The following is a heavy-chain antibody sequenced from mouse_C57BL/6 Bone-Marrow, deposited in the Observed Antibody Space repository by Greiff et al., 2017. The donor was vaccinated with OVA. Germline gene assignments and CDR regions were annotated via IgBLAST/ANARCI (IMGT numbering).Heavy chain of an antibody. V-gene: IGHV14-4*01. CDR1: GFNITDDY. CDR2: IDPENGDT. J-gene: IGHJ1*03. CDR3: TQRTYGNYEYFDV. Sequence: VQLQQSGAELVRPGASVKLSCTASGFNITDDYMHWVKQRPEQGLEWIGWIDPENGDTEYASKFQGKATITADTSSNTAYLQLSSLTSEDTAVYDCTQRTYGNYEYFDVWGTGTTVTVSS. D-gene: IGHD2-1*01.